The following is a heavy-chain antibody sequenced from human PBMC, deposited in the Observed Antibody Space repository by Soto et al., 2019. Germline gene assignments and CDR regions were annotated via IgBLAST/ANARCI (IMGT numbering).Heavy chain of an antibody. J-gene: IGHJ4*02. V-gene: IGHV1-69*12. CDR3: ASGIQLWLRRINNGYSG. D-gene: IGHD5-18*01. CDR1: GGTFSTYA. Sequence: QVQLVQSGAEVKKPESSVKVSCKAPGGTFSTYAISWVRQAPGQGLEWMGGIIPMFGTANYAQRFQDRVTITADGSTNTVYMELSSWRSEDTTVYFCASGIQLWLRRINNGYSGWGQGTLVTVSS. CDR2: IIPMFGTA.